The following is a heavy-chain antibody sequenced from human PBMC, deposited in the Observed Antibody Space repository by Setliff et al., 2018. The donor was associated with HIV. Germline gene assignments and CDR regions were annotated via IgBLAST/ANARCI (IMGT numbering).Heavy chain of an antibody. J-gene: IGHJ2*01. CDR3: TRDAEPYGDYGNLKYFDL. D-gene: IGHD4-17*01. Sequence: GGSLRLSCTASGFTFSAYALGWVRQAPGKGLEWVSFIRSKTYGGTTEYAASVKDRFTISRDDSKSIAYLQMNSLKTEDTAVYYCTRDAEPYGDYGNLKYFDLWGRGTLVTVSS. V-gene: IGHV3-49*04. CDR1: GFTFSAYA. CDR2: IRSKTYGGTT.